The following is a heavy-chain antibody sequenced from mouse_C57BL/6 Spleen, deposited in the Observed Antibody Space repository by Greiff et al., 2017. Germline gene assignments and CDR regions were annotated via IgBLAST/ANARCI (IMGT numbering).Heavy chain of an antibody. J-gene: IGHJ1*03. Sequence: QVQLQQSGAELVKPGASVKISCKASGYTFTDYYINWVKQRPGQGLEWIGKIGPGSGSTYYNEKFKGKATLTADKSSSTDYMQLSSLTSEYAAVYFCARGDYYGNYDWYFDVWGTGTTVTVSS. CDR2: IGPGSGST. V-gene: IGHV1-77*01. CDR3: ARGDYYGNYDWYFDV. CDR1: GYTFTDYY. D-gene: IGHD2-1*01.